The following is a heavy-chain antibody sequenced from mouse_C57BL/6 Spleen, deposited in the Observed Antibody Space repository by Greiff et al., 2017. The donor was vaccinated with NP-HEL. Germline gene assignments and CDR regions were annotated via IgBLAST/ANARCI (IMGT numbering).Heavy chain of an antibody. J-gene: IGHJ2*01. CDR3: ARDGGFDY. CDR1: GYTFTTYP. V-gene: IGHV1-47*01. Sequence: QVHVKQSGAELVKPGASVKMSCKASGYTFTTYPIEWMKQNHGKSLEWIGNFHPYNDDTKYNEKFKGKATLTADKSSSTAYMELRSLTSEDSAVYFCARDGGFDYWGQGTTLTVSS. CDR2: FHPYNDDT.